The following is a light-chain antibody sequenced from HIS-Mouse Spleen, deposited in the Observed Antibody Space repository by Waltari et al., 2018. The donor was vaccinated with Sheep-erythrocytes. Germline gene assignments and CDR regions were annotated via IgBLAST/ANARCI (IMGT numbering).Light chain of an antibody. CDR1: QSVSSN. V-gene: IGKV3-15*01. J-gene: IGKJ2*01. Sequence: EIVMTHSPAPLSVSPGERATLSCRASQSVSSNLAWYQQKPSQAPRLLIYGASTRATGIPARFSGSESGTEFTLTISSMQSEDFAVYYCQQYNNWPPPYTFGQGTKLEIK. CDR2: GAS. CDR3: QQYNNWPPPYT.